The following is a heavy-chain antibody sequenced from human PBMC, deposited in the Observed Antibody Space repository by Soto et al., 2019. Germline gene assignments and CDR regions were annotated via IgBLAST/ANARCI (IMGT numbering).Heavy chain of an antibody. D-gene: IGHD3-10*01. CDR3: ARVRSQYEWFGELLYYYGMDV. CDR1: GGSISSGCYS. CDR2: INHSGST. V-gene: IGHV4-30-2*01. Sequence: SETLSLTCAVYGGSISSGCYSWSWLRPPKGQGLEGIGEINHSGSTNYNPSLKSRVTISVDTSKNQFSLKLSSVTAADTAVYYCARVRSQYEWFGELLYYYGMDVWGQGTTVTVSS. J-gene: IGHJ6*02.